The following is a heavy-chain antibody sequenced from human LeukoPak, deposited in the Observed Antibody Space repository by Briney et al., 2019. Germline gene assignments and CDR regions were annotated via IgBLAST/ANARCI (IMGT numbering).Heavy chain of an antibody. CDR1: GFTFSSYG. CDR2: ISCDGSNK. J-gene: IGHJ4*02. V-gene: IGHV3-30*18. CDR3: AKRGSSGWDYFDY. D-gene: IGHD6-19*01. Sequence: PAGGSLRLSCAASGFTFSSYGVHWVRQAPGKGLEWVAVISCDGSNKYYADSVKGRFTISRDNSKNTLYLQMNSLRAEDTAVYYCAKRGSSGWDYFDYWGQGTLVTVSS.